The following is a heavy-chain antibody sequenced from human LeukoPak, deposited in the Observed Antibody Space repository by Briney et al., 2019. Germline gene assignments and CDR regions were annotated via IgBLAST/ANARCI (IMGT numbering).Heavy chain of an antibody. CDR3: ARMDVAAAGRAFDY. CDR1: GGSISSSSYY. J-gene: IGHJ4*02. CDR2: IYYSGST. D-gene: IGHD6-13*01. V-gene: IGHV4-39*07. Sequence: PSETLSLTCTVSGGSISSSSYYCGWIRQPPGKGREWIGSIYYSGSTYYNPSLKSRVTISVDASTNQFSLKLSSVTAADTAVYYCARMDVAAAGRAFDYWGQGTLVTVSS.